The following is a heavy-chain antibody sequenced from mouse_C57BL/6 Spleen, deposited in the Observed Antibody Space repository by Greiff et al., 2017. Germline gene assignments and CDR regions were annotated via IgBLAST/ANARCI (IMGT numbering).Heavy chain of an antibody. V-gene: IGHV5-17*01. CDR2: ISSGSSTI. CDR1: GFTFSDYG. Sequence: EVQLVESGGGLVKPGGSLKLSCAASGFTFSDYGMHWVRQAPEKGLEWVAYISSGSSTIYYADTVKGRFTISRDNAKNTLFLQMTSLRSEDTAMYYCTRMGLGWYFDVWGTGATVTVSS. CDR3: TRMGLGWYFDV. J-gene: IGHJ1*03. D-gene: IGHD4-1*01.